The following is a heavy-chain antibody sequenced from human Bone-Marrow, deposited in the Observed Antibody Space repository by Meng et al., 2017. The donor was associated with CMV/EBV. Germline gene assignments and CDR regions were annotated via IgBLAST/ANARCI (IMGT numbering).Heavy chain of an antibody. CDR2: INHSGST. CDR3: ARRHYDFWSGYNGFDP. J-gene: IGHJ5*02. V-gene: IGHV4-34*01. CDR1: GGSFSGYY. Sequence: SETLSLTCAVHGGSFSGYYWNWIRQPPGKGLEWIGEINHSGSTNYNPSLKSRVTISVDTSKNQFSLKLSSVTAADTAVYYCARRHYDFWSGYNGFDPWGHGTLVTVSS. D-gene: IGHD3-3*01.